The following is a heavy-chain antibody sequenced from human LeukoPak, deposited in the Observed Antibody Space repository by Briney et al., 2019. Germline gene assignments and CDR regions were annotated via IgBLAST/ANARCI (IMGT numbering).Heavy chain of an antibody. V-gene: IGHV5-51*01. CDR3: VVTVGATSDPFDY. J-gene: IGHJ4*02. Sequence: GESLKISCKGSGYSFTSYWIGWVRQMPGKGLEWMGIIYPGDSDTRYSPSFQGQVTISADKSISTAYLQWSSLKASDTAMYYCVVTVGATSDPFDYWGQGTLVTVSS. CDR2: IYPGDSDT. D-gene: IGHD1-26*01. CDR1: GYSFTSYW.